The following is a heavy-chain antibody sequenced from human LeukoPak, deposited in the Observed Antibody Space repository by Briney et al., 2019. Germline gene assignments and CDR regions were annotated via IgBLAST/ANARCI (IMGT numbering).Heavy chain of an antibody. CDR1: GFTFSSYA. Sequence: PGGSLRLSCAASGFTFSSYAMHWVRQAPGKGLEWVAVISYDGVNKYYADSVKGRFTISRDTSKNTLYLQMNSLRAEDTAVYYCAKPTRPEGCCSGGSCWEYGMDVWGQGTTVTVSS. V-gene: IGHV3-30*04. D-gene: IGHD2-15*01. CDR3: AKPTRPEGCCSGGSCWEYGMDV. CDR2: ISYDGVNK. J-gene: IGHJ6*02.